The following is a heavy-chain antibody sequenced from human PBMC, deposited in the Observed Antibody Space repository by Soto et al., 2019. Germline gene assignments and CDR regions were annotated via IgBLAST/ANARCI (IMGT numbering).Heavy chain of an antibody. CDR2: ISGSGGST. J-gene: IGHJ4*02. D-gene: IGHD4-4*01. CDR3: AKDATVTTSYYFDY. V-gene: IGHV3-23*01. Sequence: GESLKISCAASGFTFSSYAMSWVRQAPGKGLEWVSAISGSGGSTYYADSVKGRFTISRDNSKNTLYLQMNSLRAEDPAVYYCAKDATVTTSYYFDYWGQGTLVTVSS. CDR1: GFTFSSYA.